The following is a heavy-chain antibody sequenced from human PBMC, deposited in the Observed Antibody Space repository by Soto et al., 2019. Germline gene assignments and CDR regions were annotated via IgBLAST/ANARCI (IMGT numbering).Heavy chain of an antibody. CDR1: GFTFSSYA. CDR2: VSIGGST. CDR3: AKRRGAGGHFDY. Sequence: GGSLRLSCAASGFTFSSYAMVWVRQGPGKGPEWVAVVSIGGSTHYADSVRGRFTISRDNSKDTLSLQMNSLTAEDTAVYFCAKRRGAGGHFDYWGQGALVTVSS. D-gene: IGHD2-15*01. V-gene: IGHV3-23*01. J-gene: IGHJ4*02.